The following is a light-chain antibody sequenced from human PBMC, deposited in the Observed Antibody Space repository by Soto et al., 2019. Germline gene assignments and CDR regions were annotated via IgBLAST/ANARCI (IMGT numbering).Light chain of an antibody. CDR3: GTWDSSLSAVV. J-gene: IGLJ2*01. CDR2: DNH. Sequence: QSVLTQPPSVSAAPGQKVTISCSGTSSNIGSNSVSWYQQLPGAAPKLLIYDNHNRPSGIPDRFSGSKSGTSATLGITGLQTGDEAYYYCGTWDSSLSAVVFGGGTKLTVL. CDR1: SSNIGSNS. V-gene: IGLV1-51*01.